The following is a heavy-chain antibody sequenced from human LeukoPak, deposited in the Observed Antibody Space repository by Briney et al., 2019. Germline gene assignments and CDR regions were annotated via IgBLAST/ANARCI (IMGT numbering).Heavy chain of an antibody. V-gene: IGHV4-59*08. CDR1: GGSISKYY. J-gene: IGHJ4*02. CDR2: IYYGGAT. D-gene: IGHD3-10*01. CDR3: ARFGITVVRGGKYYFDY. Sequence: SETLALICSVSGGSISKYYWRWNRPPPGTALDWIGRIYYGGATKYNPSVKRRITISVDTSKNEFSLMLSSATAADTAVYSCARFGITVVRGGKYYFDYWGQGTLVTVSS.